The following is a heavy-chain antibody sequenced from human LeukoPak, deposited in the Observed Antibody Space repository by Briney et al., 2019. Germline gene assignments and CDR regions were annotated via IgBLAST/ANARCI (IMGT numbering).Heavy chain of an antibody. V-gene: IGHV4-34*01. CDR2: INHSGST. CDR1: GGSISDYY. J-gene: IGHJ4*02. Sequence: SETLSLTCTVYGGSISDYYWSWIRQPPGKGLDWIGAINHSGSTNYNPSLKSRVTISVDTSKNQFSLKLSSVTAADTAVYYCAGSIAARLDYWGQGTLVTVSS. CDR3: AGSIAARLDY. D-gene: IGHD6-6*01.